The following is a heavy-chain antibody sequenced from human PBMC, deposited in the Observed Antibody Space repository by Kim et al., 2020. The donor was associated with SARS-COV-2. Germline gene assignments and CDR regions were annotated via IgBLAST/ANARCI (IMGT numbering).Heavy chain of an antibody. CDR3: ARDPGGLAAGTLDN. CDR1: GGTFSSYT. J-gene: IGHJ4*02. D-gene: IGHD6-13*01. Sequence: SVKVSCKTSGGTFSSYTICWVRQAPGQGLEWLGRIVPFVDITNYAQKFQGRITIIADKSTNTAYMELSSLTSEDTAVYFCARDPGGLAAGTLDNWGQGALVIVSS. CDR2: IVPFVDIT. V-gene: IGHV1-69*04.